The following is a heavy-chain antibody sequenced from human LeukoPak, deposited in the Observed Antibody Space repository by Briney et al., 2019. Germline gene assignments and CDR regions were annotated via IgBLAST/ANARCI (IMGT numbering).Heavy chain of an antibody. V-gene: IGHV1-24*01. J-gene: IGHJ4*02. D-gene: IGHD3-16*01. CDR3: ATEGDRGTYLDY. CDR2: FDPEDGEI. Sequence: ASVKVSCKVSGSTLTELSVHWVRQAPGEGLEWMGGFDPEDGEIIYAQKLQGRATMTEDTSTDTAYMELSSLGSEDTAVCYCATEGDRGTYLDYWGQGTLVTVSS. CDR1: GSTLTELS.